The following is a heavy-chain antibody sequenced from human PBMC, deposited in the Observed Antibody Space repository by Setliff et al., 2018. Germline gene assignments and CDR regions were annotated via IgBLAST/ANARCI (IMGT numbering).Heavy chain of an antibody. Sequence: LSLTCSVSGGSISSYYWSWIRQPPGKGLEWIGYIYTRGSTNYNPSLQSRVTISVDTAKKQFSLKLSSVTAADTAIYYCARGGGRIRQLGATGVHTFDIWGQGTMVTVSS. CDR2: IYTRGST. V-gene: IGHV4-4*08. D-gene: IGHD1-1*01. J-gene: IGHJ3*02. CDR1: GGSISSYY. CDR3: ARGGGRIRQLGATGVHTFDI.